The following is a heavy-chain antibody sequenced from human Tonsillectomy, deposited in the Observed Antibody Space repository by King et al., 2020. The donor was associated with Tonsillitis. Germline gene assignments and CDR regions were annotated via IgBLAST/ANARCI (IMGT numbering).Heavy chain of an antibody. J-gene: IGHJ4*02. CDR1: GFTFSSYA. CDR2: ISGSGDTT. CDR3: AKGRVETAVVANFDY. V-gene: IGHV3-23*04. Sequence: VQLVDSGGGLVQPGGSLRLSCGASGFTFSSYAMTWVRQAPGKGLEWVSTISGSGDTTYYADSVKGRFTISRDSSRNTLYLQMNSLRAEDTAVYYCAKGRVETAVVANFDYWGQGTLVTVSS. D-gene: IGHD5-18*01.